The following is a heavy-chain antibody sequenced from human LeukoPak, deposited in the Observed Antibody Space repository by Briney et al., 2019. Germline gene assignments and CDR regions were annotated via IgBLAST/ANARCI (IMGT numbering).Heavy chain of an antibody. D-gene: IGHD2/OR15-2a*01. CDR3: TRGNTYVDTRIKIDY. V-gene: IGHV3-7*03. Sequence: GGSLRLSCAVSGFTFSSFWMHWVRQAPGKGLEWVANIKQDGTEKWYVDSVKGRFTISRDNAKNSLYLQMNSLRAEDTAVYYCTRGNTYVDTRIKIDYWGQGTLVTVSS. J-gene: IGHJ4*02. CDR1: GFTFSSFW. CDR2: IKQDGTEK.